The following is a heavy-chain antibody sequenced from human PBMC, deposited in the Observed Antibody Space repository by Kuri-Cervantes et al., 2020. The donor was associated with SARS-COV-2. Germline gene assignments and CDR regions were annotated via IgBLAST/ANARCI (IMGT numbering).Heavy chain of an antibody. D-gene: IGHD3-10*01. J-gene: IGHJ4*02. CDR3: ARDKRGSTMVRGDLNY. Sequence: GGSLRLSCAASGFTFSSYAMHWVRQAPGKGLEWVAVISYDGSNKYYADSVKGRFTISRDNSKNTLYLQMNSLRAEDTAVYYCARDKRGSTMVRGDLNYWGQGTLVTVSS. CDR1: GFTFSSYA. V-gene: IGHV3-30-3*01. CDR2: ISYDGSNK.